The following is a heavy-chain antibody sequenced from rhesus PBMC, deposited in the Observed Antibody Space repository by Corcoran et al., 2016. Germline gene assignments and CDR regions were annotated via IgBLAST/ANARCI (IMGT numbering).Heavy chain of an antibody. CDR3: ARGLGDY. J-gene: IGHJ4*01. D-gene: IGHD3-3*01. V-gene: IGHV4S12*01. CDR2: IYSNTEST. CDR1: GGSIRCSNC. Sequence: QVQLQESGPGLVKPSETLSLTCAVSGGSIRCSNCWSWIRQPPGKGLEWIGGIYSNTESTNYNPSLKNRVTISKDTSKNQFSLKLSSVTAADTAVYYCARGLGDYWGQGVLVTVSS.